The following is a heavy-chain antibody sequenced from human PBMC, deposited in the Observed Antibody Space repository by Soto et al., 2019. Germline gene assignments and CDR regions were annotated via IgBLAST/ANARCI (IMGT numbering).Heavy chain of an antibody. Sequence: QITLKESGPTLVKPTQTLTLTCTFSGFSLSTSGVGVGWIRQPPGQALQWLALIYWDDDKRYSPSLRSTLTITNHTSKTQVVLTMTHTDPMDTATYYCAHTGSMTTVTKGAFDIWGQGTMVTVSS. V-gene: IGHV2-5*02. CDR2: IYWDDDK. J-gene: IGHJ3*02. D-gene: IGHD4-17*01. CDR1: GFSLSTSGVG. CDR3: AHTGSMTTVTKGAFDI.